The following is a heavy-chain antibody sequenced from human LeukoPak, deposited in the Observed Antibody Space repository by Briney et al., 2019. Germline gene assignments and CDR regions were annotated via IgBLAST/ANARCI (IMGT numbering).Heavy chain of an antibody. CDR2: ISAYNGNT. V-gene: IGHV1-18*01. Sequence: ASVKVSCKASGYTFNSYGISWVRQAPGQGLEWMGWISAYNGNTNYAQKLQGRVTMTTDTSTSTAYMELRSLRSDDTAVYYCARDTRYDFWSGYGYFDYWGQGTLVTVSS. CDR3: ARDTRYDFWSGYGYFDY. J-gene: IGHJ4*02. CDR1: GYTFNSYG. D-gene: IGHD3-3*01.